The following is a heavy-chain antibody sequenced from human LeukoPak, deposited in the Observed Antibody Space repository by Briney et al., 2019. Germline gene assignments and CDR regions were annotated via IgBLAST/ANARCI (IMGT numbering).Heavy chain of an antibody. J-gene: IGHJ4*02. CDR2: ISYDGSNK. CDR1: GFTFSSYA. D-gene: IGHD2-15*01. CDR3: ASEALYCSGGSCYFYFDY. Sequence: PGGSLRLSCAASGFTFSSYAMHWVRQAPGKGLEWVAVISYDGSNKYYADSVKGRFTISRDNTKNTLYLQMNSLRAEDTAVYYCASEALYCSGGSCYFYFDYWGQGTLVTVSS. V-gene: IGHV3-30-3*01.